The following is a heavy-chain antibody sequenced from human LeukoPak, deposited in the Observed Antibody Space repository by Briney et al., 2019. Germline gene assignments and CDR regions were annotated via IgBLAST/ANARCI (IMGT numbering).Heavy chain of an antibody. CDR1: GFTFSSYG. Sequence: GGSLRLSCAASGFTFSSYGMHWVRQAPGKGLEWVAVIWYDGSNKYYADSVKGRFTISRDNSKNTLYLQMNSLRAEDTAVYYCAREGVGVDTAMVKDYWGQGTLVTVSS. V-gene: IGHV3-33*01. D-gene: IGHD5-18*01. CDR2: IWYDGSNK. J-gene: IGHJ4*02. CDR3: AREGVGVDTAMVKDY.